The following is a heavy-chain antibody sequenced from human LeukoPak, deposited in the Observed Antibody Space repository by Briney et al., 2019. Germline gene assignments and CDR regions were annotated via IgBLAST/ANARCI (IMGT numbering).Heavy chain of an antibody. Sequence: VESLRLSRAASGFTLRDYTMNWVREAPRKGLEWVSLISGSTGSTNNADSVKGRFSISRDNSKNTVYLQMNSLRVEDTAVYYCARGPVAGPAPYSYYYGMDVWGQGTTVTVSS. D-gene: IGHD6-13*01. V-gene: IGHV3-23*01. J-gene: IGHJ6*02. CDR3: ARGPVAGPAPYSYYYGMDV. CDR1: GFTLRDYT. CDR2: ISGSTGST.